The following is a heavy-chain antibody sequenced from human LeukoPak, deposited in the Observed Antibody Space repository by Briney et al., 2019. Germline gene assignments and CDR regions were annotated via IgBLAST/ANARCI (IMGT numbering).Heavy chain of an antibody. CDR3: ARDIGLEAFDI. CDR1: GFTFSSYW. CDR2: KTQDGSEK. D-gene: IGHD1-1*01. Sequence: GGCLSLSCAASGFTFSSYWMSWVRRAPGKGLEWGANKTQDGSEKYYVDSVKGRFTISRDNAKNSLYLQMNSLRAEDTAVYYCARDIGLEAFDIWGPGTMVTVSS. V-gene: IGHV3-7*01. J-gene: IGHJ3*02.